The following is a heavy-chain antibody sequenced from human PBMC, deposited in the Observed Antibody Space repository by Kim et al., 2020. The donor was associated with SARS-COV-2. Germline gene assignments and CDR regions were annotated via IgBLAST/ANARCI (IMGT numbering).Heavy chain of an antibody. Sequence: GGSLRLSCATSGFTFSNYAMSWVRQAPGKGLEWVSTLTLSGGTYYAKSVKGRFTISRDNSKITLYLQMNSLRAEDTAVYYCANLYYYDDDRGGCWGQGTLVTVSS. V-gene: IGHV3-23*01. CDR1: GFTFSNYA. J-gene: IGHJ4*02. D-gene: IGHD3-22*01. CDR2: LTLSGGT. CDR3: ANLYYYDDDRGGC.